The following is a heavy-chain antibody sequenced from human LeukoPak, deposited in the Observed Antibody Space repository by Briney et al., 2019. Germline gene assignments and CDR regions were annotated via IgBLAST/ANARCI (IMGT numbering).Heavy chain of an antibody. J-gene: IGHJ5*02. Sequence: ASVKVSCKASGYTFTGYYIHWVRQAPGQGLEWMGWINPNSGGTNYAQKFQGRVTMTRDTSISTAYMELSRLRSDDTAVYYCARRAVAGFYDWFDPWGQGTLVTVSS. CDR3: ARRAVAGFYDWFDP. V-gene: IGHV1-2*02. CDR2: INPNSGGT. D-gene: IGHD6-19*01. CDR1: GYTFTGYY.